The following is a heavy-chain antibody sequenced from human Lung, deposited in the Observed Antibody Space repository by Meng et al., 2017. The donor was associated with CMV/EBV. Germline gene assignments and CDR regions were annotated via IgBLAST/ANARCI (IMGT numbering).Heavy chain of an antibody. Sequence: SVXVSXKASGGTFSSYAISWVRQAPGQGLEWMGGIIPIFGTANYAQKFQGRVTITADKSTSTVYMELSSLRSEDTAVYYCARTLIGVARFDPWGQGTLVTVSS. V-gene: IGHV1-69*06. CDR2: IIPIFGTA. J-gene: IGHJ5*02. D-gene: IGHD3-3*01. CDR1: GGTFSSYA. CDR3: ARTLIGVARFDP.